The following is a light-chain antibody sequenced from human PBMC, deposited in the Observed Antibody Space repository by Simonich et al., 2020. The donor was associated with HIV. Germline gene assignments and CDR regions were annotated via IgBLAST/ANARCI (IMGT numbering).Light chain of an antibody. J-gene: IGKJ4*01. CDR3: QQYGSSPVT. Sequence: EIVLTQSPATLSLSPGERATLSCRASQSVSSFLAWYQQKPGQAPRLLIYDASNRATGIPARFSGSGSRTDFTLTISRLEPEDFAVYYCQQYGSSPVTFGGGTKVEIK. CDR1: QSVSSF. V-gene: IGKV3-20*01. CDR2: DAS.